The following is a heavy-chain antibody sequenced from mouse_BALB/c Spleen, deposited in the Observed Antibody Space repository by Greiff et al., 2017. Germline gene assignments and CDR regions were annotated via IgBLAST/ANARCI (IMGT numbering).Heavy chain of an antibody. CDR2: IDPANGNT. Sequence: VQLQQSGAELVKPGASVKLSCTASGFNIKDTYMHWVKQRPEQGLEWIGRIDPANGNTKYDPKFQGKATITADTSSNTAYLQLSSLTSEDTAVYYCVNWDPWFADWGQGTLVTVSA. CDR1: GFNIKDTY. D-gene: IGHD4-1*02. CDR3: VNWDPWFAD. V-gene: IGHV14-3*02. J-gene: IGHJ3*01.